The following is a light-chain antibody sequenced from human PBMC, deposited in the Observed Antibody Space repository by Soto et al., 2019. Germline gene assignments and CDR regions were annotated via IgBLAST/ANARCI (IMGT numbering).Light chain of an antibody. CDR1: GFNIGSNYD. V-gene: IGLV1-40*01. CDR2: GNN. CDR3: QSYDRGLTAVL. J-gene: IGLJ1*01. Sequence: QSVLTQPPSVSGAPGQRVTISYTGSGFNIGSNYDVHWYQQLPGTAPKLLIYGNNNRPSGVPDRFSASKSGFTASLAITGLQAEDEADYFCQSYDRGLTAVLFGTGTKVTV.